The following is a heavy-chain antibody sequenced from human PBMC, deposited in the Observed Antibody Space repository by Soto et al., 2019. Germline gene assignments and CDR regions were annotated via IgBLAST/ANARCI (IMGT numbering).Heavy chain of an antibody. Sequence: QVQLVQSGAEVKKPGASVKVSCKASGYTFTGYYMHWVRQAPGQGLEWMGWINPNSGGTNYAQKCQGRVTMTRDTSISPAYMELSRLRSDDTAVYYCARDPFNSANWFDPWGQGTLVTVSS. J-gene: IGHJ5*02. V-gene: IGHV1-2*02. D-gene: IGHD1-20*01. CDR1: GYTFTGYY. CDR3: ARDPFNSANWFDP. CDR2: INPNSGGT.